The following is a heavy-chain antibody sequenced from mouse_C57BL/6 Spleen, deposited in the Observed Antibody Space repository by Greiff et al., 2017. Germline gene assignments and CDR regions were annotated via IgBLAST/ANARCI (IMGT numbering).Heavy chain of an antibody. CDR3: TRIYDDYDEGDYYAMDY. D-gene: IGHD2-4*01. J-gene: IGHJ4*01. V-gene: IGHV5-9-1*02. CDR1: GFTFSSYA. CDR2: ISSGGDYI. Sequence: EVKLVESGEGLVKPGGSLKLSCAASGFTFSSYAMSWVRQTPEKRLEWVAYISSGGDYIYYADTVKGRFTIASDNARNTLYLQMSSLKSEDTAMYYCTRIYDDYDEGDYYAMDYWGQGTSDTVSS.